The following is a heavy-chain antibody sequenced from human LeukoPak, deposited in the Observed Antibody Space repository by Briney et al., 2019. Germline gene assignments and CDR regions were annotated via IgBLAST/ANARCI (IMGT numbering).Heavy chain of an antibody. CDR2: ISSSSSYI. D-gene: IGHD6-13*01. CDR3: ARLPSSWYMFDP. Sequence: GGSLRLSCAASGFTFSSYSMNWVRQAPGKGLEWVSSISSSSSYIYYADSVKGRFTISRDNAKNSLYLQMNSLRAEDTAVYYCARLPSSWYMFDPWGQGIQVTVSS. V-gene: IGHV3-21*01. CDR1: GFTFSSYS. J-gene: IGHJ5*02.